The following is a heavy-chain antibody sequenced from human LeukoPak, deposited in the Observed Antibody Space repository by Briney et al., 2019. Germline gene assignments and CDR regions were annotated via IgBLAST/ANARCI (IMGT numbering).Heavy chain of an antibody. Sequence: KPSETLSRTCAVYGGSFSGYYWSWIRQPPGKGLEWIGEINHSGSTNYNPSLKSRVTISVDTSKNQFSLKLSSVTAADTAVYYCARGRWYYYGSGSYFDYWGQGTLVTVSS. CDR2: INHSGST. V-gene: IGHV4-34*01. J-gene: IGHJ4*02. D-gene: IGHD3-10*01. CDR3: ARGRWYYYGSGSYFDY. CDR1: GGSFSGYY.